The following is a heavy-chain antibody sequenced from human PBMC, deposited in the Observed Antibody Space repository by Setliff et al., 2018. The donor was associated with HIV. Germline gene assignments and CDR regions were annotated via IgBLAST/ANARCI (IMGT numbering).Heavy chain of an antibody. CDR2: VNHSGTT. Sequence: TLSLTCAVYGAPLNGFFWSWVRQRPERGLEWIGEVNHSGTTNYNPSLKSRVTISVDTSKNQFSLRVKSVTAGDTGLYFCARGRGPMVRGVDPAPSFFFDYWGQGTPVTVS. CDR1: GAPLNGFF. CDR3: ARGRGPMVRGVDPAPSFFFDY. D-gene: IGHD3-10*01. J-gene: IGHJ4*02. V-gene: IGHV4-34*01.